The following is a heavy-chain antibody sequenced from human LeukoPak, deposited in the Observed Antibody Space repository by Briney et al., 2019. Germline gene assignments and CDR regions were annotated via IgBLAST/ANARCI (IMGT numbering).Heavy chain of an antibody. V-gene: IGHV1-46*01. D-gene: IGHD5-18*01. CDR3: ARAPVDTAMAFYYYYYMDV. J-gene: IGHJ6*03. CDR1: GYTFTSYY. CDR2: INPSGGST. Sequence: ASVKVSCKASGYTFTSYYMHWVRQAPGQGLEWMGIINPSGGSTSYAQKFQGRVTMTRDMSTSTVYMELSSLRSEDTAVYYCARAPVDTAMAFYYYYYMDVWGKGTTVTVSS.